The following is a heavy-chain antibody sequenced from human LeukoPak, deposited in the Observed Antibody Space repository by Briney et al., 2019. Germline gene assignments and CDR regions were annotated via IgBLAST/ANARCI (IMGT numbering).Heavy chain of an antibody. CDR1: GYTFTSYG. D-gene: IGHD2-15*01. CDR2: ITTYNGNT. J-gene: IGHJ5*02. CDR3: ARLSPPIASFCSGGTCYSGGFDP. Sequence: GASVKVSCKASGYTFTSYGITWVRQAPGQGLEWMGWITTYNGNTYYAQDLQGLVTMTADTSTSTAYMEFTSLRSDDTAVYYCARLSPPIASFCSGGTCYSGGFDPWGQGTLVTVSS. V-gene: IGHV1-18*01.